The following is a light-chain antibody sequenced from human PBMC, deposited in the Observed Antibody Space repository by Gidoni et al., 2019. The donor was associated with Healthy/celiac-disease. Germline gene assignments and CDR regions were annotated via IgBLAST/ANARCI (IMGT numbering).Light chain of an antibody. CDR3: LQHNSYPLT. CDR2: AAS. V-gene: IGKV1-17*01. CDR1: QCIRND. J-gene: IGKJ4*01. Sequence: DIQMTQSPSSLSASVGDRVTITCRASQCIRNDVGWYQQKPGKAPKRLTYAASSVQSGVPTRCSGRGSGTEFTLTISSLQPEDFATYYCLQHNSYPLTFXGXTKVEIK.